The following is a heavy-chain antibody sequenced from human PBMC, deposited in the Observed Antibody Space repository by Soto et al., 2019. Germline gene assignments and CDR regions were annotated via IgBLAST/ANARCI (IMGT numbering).Heavy chain of an antibody. CDR2: IRSKANSYAT. D-gene: IGHD6-6*01. V-gene: IGHV3-73*01. CDR1: GFTFSGSA. Sequence: GGSLRLSCAASGFTFSGSAMHWVRQASGKGLEWVGRIRSKANSYATAYAASVKGRFTISRDDSKNTAYLQMNSLKTEDTAVYYCTRRWDRRIAARPYYYYGMDVWGQGTTVTVSS. J-gene: IGHJ6*02. CDR3: TRRWDRRIAARPYYYYGMDV.